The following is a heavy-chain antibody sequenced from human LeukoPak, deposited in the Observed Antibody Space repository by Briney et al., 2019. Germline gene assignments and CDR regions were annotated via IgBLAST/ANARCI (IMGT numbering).Heavy chain of an antibody. Sequence: ASVKVSCKASGYTFTSYDINWVRQATGQGLEWMGWMNPNSGNTGYAQKFQGRVTITADKSTSTAYMELSSLRSGDTAVYYCARGDRLPGYSAPVGDYWGQGTLVTVSS. CDR1: GYTFTSYD. CDR3: ARGDRLPGYSAPVGDY. J-gene: IGHJ4*02. V-gene: IGHV1-8*01. CDR2: MNPNSGNT. D-gene: IGHD3-9*01.